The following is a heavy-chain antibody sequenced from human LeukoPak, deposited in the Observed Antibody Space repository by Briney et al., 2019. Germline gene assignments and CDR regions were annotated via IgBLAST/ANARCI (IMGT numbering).Heavy chain of an antibody. J-gene: IGHJ5*02. Sequence: ASVKVSCKVSGYTLTELSMHWVRQAPGKGLEWMGGFDPEDGETIYAQKFQGRVTMTEDTSTDTAYMELSSLRSEDTAVYYCATTRAGGRYFDLGGWFDPWGQGTLVTVSS. D-gene: IGHD3-9*01. CDR3: ATTRAGGRYFDLGGWFDP. CDR2: FDPEDGET. CDR1: GYTLTELS. V-gene: IGHV1-24*01.